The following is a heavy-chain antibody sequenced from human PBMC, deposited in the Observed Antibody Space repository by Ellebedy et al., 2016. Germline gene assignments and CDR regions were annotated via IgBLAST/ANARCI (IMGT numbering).Heavy chain of an antibody. J-gene: IGHJ5*02. V-gene: IGHV3-23*01. CDR2: ISLSGGGDT. D-gene: IGHD6-13*01. CDR3: ARWSMAAAGTVGGWFDP. Sequence: GESLKISXVASGFTFSSYAMTWVRQAPGKGLEWVSSISLSGGGDTYYANSVKGRFSISRDNSKNTLSLQMNNLREEDAAVYYCARWSMAAAGTVGGWFDPWGQGTLVSVSS. CDR1: GFTFSSYA.